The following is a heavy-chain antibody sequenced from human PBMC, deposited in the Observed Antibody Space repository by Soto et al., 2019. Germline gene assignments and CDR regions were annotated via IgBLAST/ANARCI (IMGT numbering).Heavy chain of an antibody. CDR1: GYTLTELS. V-gene: IGHV1-24*01. Sequence: ASAKVSCKVSGYTLTELSMHWVRQSPGKGQENMRGFDSEDGETIYAQKFQGRVTMTEDTSTDTAYMELSSLRSEDTAVYYCATVASITIFGVVTNPYYYGMDVWGQGTTVTVSS. J-gene: IGHJ6*02. CDR3: ATVASITIFGVVTNPYYYGMDV. CDR2: FDSEDGET. D-gene: IGHD3-3*01.